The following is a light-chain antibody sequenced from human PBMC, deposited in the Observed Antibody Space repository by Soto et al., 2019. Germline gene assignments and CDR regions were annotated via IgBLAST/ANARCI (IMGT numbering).Light chain of an antibody. CDR3: SSYTSRSTLV. CDR2: EVS. V-gene: IGLV2-14*01. Sequence: QSALAQPASVSGSPGQSITISCTGTSSDVGGYNSVSWYQQHPGKAPKLMIYEVSNRPSGVSNRFSGSKSGNTASLTISGLQAEDEADYYCSSYTSRSTLVFGTGTKVTVL. CDR1: SSDVGGYNS. J-gene: IGLJ1*01.